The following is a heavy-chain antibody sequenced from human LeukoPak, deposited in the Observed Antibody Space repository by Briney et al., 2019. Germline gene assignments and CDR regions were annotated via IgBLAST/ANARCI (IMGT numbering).Heavy chain of an antibody. CDR1: GFTFSDYY. CDR2: ISTSSSTI. J-gene: IGHJ4*02. D-gene: IGHD1-26*01. V-gene: IGHV3-11*04. CDR3: ARRIDYFDY. Sequence: GGPLRLSCATSGFTFSDYYMSWVRQAPGKGLEWLSYISTSSSTIYYADSVKGRFTISRDNAKKSLYLEMNTLRAEDTAVYYCARRIDYFDYWGQGTLVTVSS.